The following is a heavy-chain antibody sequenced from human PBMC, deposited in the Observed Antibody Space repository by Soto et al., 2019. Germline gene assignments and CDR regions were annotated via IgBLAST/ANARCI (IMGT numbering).Heavy chain of an antibody. CDR3: GRGGYYDFWSGYYEPHDYYYYMDV. Sequence: ASVKVSCKASGYTFTSYYMHWVRQAPGQGLEWMGIINPSGGSTSYAQKFQGRVTMTRDTSTSTVYMELSSLRSEDTAVDYCGRGGYYDFWSGYYEPHDYYYYMDVWGKGTTVTVSS. J-gene: IGHJ6*03. V-gene: IGHV1-46*01. CDR1: GYTFTSYY. CDR2: INPSGGST. D-gene: IGHD3-3*01.